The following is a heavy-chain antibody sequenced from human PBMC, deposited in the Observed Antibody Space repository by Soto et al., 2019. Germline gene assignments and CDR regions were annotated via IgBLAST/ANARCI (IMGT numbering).Heavy chain of an antibody. CDR2: IKSKVHGETT. Sequence: EVQLVESGGGLVKPGGSLRLSRAASGFNFSNGWMSLVRQAPGEGLEWVGRIKSKVHGETTDYAAHVKGRFTISRDASKNTVYLPMESLPTEDTAVDFCFPEAWERGQGTLVTVSS. V-gene: IGHV3-15*05. J-gene: IGHJ4*02. CDR1: GFNFSNGW. CDR3: FPEAWE. D-gene: IGHD1-26*01.